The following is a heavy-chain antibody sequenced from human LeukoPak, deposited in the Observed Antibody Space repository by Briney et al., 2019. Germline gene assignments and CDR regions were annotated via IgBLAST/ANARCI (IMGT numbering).Heavy chain of an antibody. J-gene: IGHJ4*02. Sequence: GGSLRLSCAASGFTFTSFAMSWVRQAPGKGLEWVSTISRSGVATYYANSVKGRFTISRDNSKSTLSLQMNSLRAEDTAIYYCATYRQVLLPFESWGQGTLVTVSS. V-gene: IGHV3-23*01. CDR2: ISRSGVAT. CDR3: ATYRQVLLPFES. CDR1: GFTFTSFA. D-gene: IGHD2-8*02.